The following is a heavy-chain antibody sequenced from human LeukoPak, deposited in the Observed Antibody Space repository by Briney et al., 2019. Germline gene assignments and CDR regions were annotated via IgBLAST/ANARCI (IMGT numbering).Heavy chain of an antibody. Sequence: GASVKVSCKASGGTFSSYAISWVRQAPGQGLEWMGGIIPIFGTANYAQKFQGRVTITTDESTSTAYMELSSLRSEDTAVYYCARSFRGMVRGVGYYYYYMDVWGKGTTVTVSS. J-gene: IGHJ6*03. CDR2: IIPIFGTA. CDR3: ARSFRGMVRGVGYYYYYMDV. V-gene: IGHV1-69*05. CDR1: GGTFSSYA. D-gene: IGHD3-10*01.